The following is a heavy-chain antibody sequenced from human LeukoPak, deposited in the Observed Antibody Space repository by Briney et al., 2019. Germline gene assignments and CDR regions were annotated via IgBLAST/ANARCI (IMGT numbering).Heavy chain of an antibody. D-gene: IGHD1-26*01. J-gene: IGHJ4*02. Sequence: GGSLRLSCAASGFTFSSYSMNWVRQAPGKGLEWVAVISYDGSNKYYADSVKGRFTISRDNSKNTLYLQMNSLRAEDTAVYYCARIIGISGTYPTDYWGQGTLVTVSS. V-gene: IGHV3-30*03. CDR2: ISYDGSNK. CDR3: ARIIGISGTYPTDY. CDR1: GFTFSSYS.